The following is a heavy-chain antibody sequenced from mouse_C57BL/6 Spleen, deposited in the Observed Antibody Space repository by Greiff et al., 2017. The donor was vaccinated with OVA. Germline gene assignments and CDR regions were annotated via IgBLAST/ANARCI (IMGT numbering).Heavy chain of an antibody. CDR1: GYTFTSYW. CDR3: ARGDGSSHWYFDV. Sequence: QVQLKQPGAELVKPGASVKLSCKASGYTFTSYWLHWVKQRPGRGLEWIGRIDPNSGGTKYNEKFKSKATLTVDKPSSTAYMQLSSLTSEDSAVYYCARGDGSSHWYFDVWGTGTTVTVSS. CDR2: IDPNSGGT. J-gene: IGHJ1*03. V-gene: IGHV1-72*01. D-gene: IGHD1-1*01.